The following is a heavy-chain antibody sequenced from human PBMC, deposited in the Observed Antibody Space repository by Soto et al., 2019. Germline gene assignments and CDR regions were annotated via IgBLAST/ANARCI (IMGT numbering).Heavy chain of an antibody. V-gene: IGHV1-18*04. CDR2: ISAYNGNT. CDR3: ARERITIFGVVPGVDY. Sequence: QVQLVQSGAEVKKPGASVKVSCKASGYTFTSYGISWVRQAPGQGLEWMGWISAYNGNTNYAQKLQGRVTMTTDTSTSTAYRELRSLRSDDTAVYYCARERITIFGVVPGVDYWGQGTLVTVSS. CDR1: GYTFTSYG. J-gene: IGHJ4*02. D-gene: IGHD3-3*01.